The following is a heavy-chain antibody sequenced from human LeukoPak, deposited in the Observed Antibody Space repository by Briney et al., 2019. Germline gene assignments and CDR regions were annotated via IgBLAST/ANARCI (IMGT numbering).Heavy chain of an antibody. CDR2: IYYSGST. D-gene: IGHD3-10*01. CDR1: GGSISSYY. CDR3: ARVRGTRITMVRGASYYFDY. Sequence: SETLSLTCTVSGGSISSYYWSWIRQPPGKGLEWIGYIYYSGSTNYNPSLKSRVTISVDTSKNQFSLKLSSVTAADTAVYYCARVRGTRITMVRGASYYFDYWGQGTLVTVSS. V-gene: IGHV4-59*01. J-gene: IGHJ4*02.